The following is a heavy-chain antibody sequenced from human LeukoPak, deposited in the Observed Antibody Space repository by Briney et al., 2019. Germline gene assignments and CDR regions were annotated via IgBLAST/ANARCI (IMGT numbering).Heavy chain of an antibody. D-gene: IGHD2-21*01. V-gene: IGHV3-7*01. CDR2: IKEDGSER. J-gene: IGHJ4*02. CDR1: GFTFTSYW. CDR3: ARSSYYCFDY. Sequence: GGSLRLSCAASGFTFTSYWMYWVRQRPGQGLEWVADIKEDGSERYYVDSVKGRFTISRDNAKNSLFLQRNSLRAEDTAVYYCARSSYYCFDYWGQGTLVTVSS.